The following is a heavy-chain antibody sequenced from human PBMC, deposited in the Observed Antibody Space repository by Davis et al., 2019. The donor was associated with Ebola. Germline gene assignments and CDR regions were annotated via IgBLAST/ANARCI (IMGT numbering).Heavy chain of an antibody. CDR1: GFTFSSYG. J-gene: IGHJ6*02. CDR3: AKDAETGTTYRLFHYYYGMDV. CDR2: IWYDGSNK. Sequence: GESLKISCAASGFTFSSYGMHWVRQAPGKGLEWVAVIWYDGSNKYYADSVKGRFTISRDNSKNTLYLQMNSLRAEDTAVYYCAKDAETGTTYRLFHYYYGMDVWGQGTTVTVSS. D-gene: IGHD1-7*01. V-gene: IGHV3-33*06.